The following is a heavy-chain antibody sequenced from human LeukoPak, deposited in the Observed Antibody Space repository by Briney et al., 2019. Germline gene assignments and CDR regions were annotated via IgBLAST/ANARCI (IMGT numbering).Heavy chain of an antibody. J-gene: IGHJ4*02. CDR1: GYTFTAFY. V-gene: IGHV1-2*02. Sequence: GASVKVSCNASGYTFTAFYIHWVRQAPGQGLEWMGWINPNTGGTNYALKFQGRVTMTRDTSISTAYMALSRLRSDDTAVYFCARGGLYCANGVCLTKVTSHFDYWGQGALVTVSS. CDR3: ARGGLYCANGVCLTKVTSHFDY. CDR2: INPNTGGT. D-gene: IGHD2-8*01.